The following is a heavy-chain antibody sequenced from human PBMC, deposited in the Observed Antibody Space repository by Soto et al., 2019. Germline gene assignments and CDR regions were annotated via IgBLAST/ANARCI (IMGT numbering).Heavy chain of an antibody. CDR3: AHTILRTVFRLVTTTAIYFDF. D-gene: IGHD3-3*01. CDR2: MYWDDDK. V-gene: IGHV2-5*02. J-gene: IGHJ4*02. CDR1: GFSLTTSGVG. Sequence: QITLNESGPTVVKPAETLTLTCTFSGFSLTTSGVGVGWIRQSPGKAPEWLALMYWDDDKRYSASLKSRLAIIKDTSKNQVVLTMASVHPADTATYYGAHTILRTVFRLVTTTAIYFDFWGQGTPVVVSS.